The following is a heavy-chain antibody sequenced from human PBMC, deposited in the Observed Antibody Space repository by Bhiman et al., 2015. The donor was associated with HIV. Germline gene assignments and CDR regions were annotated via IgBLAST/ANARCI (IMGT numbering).Heavy chain of an antibody. CDR2: IRYDGSNK. V-gene: IGHV3-30*02. Sequence: QVQLVESGGGVVQPGGSLRLSCAASGFTFSSYGMHWVRQAPGKGLEWVAFIRYDGSNKYYADSVKGRFTISRDNSKNTLYLQMNSLRAEDTAVYYCAKDGTYYYDSSGYYPIDAFDIWGPRDNGHRLF. CDR1: GFTFSSYG. CDR3: AKDGTYYYDSSGYYPIDAFDI. D-gene: IGHD3-22*01. J-gene: IGHJ3*02.